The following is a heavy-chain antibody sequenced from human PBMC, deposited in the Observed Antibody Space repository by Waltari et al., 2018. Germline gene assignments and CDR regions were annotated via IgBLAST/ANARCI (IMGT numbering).Heavy chain of an antibody. V-gene: IGHV3-7*01. J-gene: IGHJ4*02. CDR3: TRGGSMVRGGSIY. Sequence: EVQLGESGGGLVQRGGSLRLSGAASGFTFSSSWMNWVRQAPGKGLEWVATIKQDGSEKDYVDSVNGRLTISRDNAKNSLFLQMSSLRAEDTAVYYCTRGGSMVRGGSIYWGQGTLVTVSS. CDR2: IKQDGSEK. D-gene: IGHD3-10*01. CDR1: GFTFSSSW.